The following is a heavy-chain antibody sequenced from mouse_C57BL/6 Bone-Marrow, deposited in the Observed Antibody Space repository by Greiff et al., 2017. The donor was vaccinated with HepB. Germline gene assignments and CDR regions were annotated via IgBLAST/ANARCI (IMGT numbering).Heavy chain of an antibody. Sequence: GGGLVQPKGSLKLSCAASGFSFNTYAMNWVRQAPGKGLEWVARIRSKSNNYATYYADSVKDRFTISRDDSESMLYLQMNNLKTEDTAMYYCVRQIFYYYGSSYWFAYWGQGTLVTVSA. J-gene: IGHJ3*01. CDR2: IRSKSNNYAT. V-gene: IGHV10-1*01. D-gene: IGHD1-1*01. CDR3: VRQIFYYYGSSYWFAY. CDR1: GFSFNTYA.